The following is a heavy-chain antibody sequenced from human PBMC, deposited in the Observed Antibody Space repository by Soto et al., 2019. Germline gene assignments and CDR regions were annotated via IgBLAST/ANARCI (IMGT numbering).Heavy chain of an antibody. Sequence: GGSLRLSCAASGFTISTFAMTWVSQAPGKGLESVCGMTGSGATIHYADSVRGRFTISKDNSKNVLFLQMDYLRDEDTAIYYCAKDAVYNDGLWLMDSWGQGTLVTVSS. CDR2: MTGSGATI. V-gene: IGHV3-23*01. CDR3: AKDAVYNDGLWLMDS. J-gene: IGHJ4*02. CDR1: GFTISTFA. D-gene: IGHD2-21*01.